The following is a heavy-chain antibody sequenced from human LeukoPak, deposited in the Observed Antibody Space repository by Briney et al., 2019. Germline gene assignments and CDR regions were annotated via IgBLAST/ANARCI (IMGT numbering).Heavy chain of an antibody. CDR3: ARVLGGLNLGMDV. CDR1: RDTDTSYA. D-gene: IGHD3-16*01. CDR2: INTNTGNP. J-gene: IGHJ6*04. V-gene: IGHV7-4-1*02. Sequence: ASVKVSCKASRDTDTSYAMNWVRQAPGQGLEWMGWINTNTGNPTYAQGFTGRFVFSLDTSVSTAYLQISSLKAEDTAVYYCARVLGGLNLGMDVWGKGSTVTVSP.